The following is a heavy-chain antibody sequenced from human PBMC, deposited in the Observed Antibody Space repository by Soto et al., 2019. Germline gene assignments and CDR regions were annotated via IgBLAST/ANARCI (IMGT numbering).Heavy chain of an antibody. V-gene: IGHV1-8*01. CDR1: GYTFTSYD. Sequence: ASVKVSFKASGYTFTSYDINWVRQATGQGLEWMGWMNPNSGNTGYAQKFQGRVTMTRNTSISTAYMELSSLRSEDTAVYYCARSYSSSWYPDDAFDSWGQGTMVTVSS. D-gene: IGHD6-13*01. J-gene: IGHJ3*02. CDR2: MNPNSGNT. CDR3: ARSYSSSWYPDDAFDS.